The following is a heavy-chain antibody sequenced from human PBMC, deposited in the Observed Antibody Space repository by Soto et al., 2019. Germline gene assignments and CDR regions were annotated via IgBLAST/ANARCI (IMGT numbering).Heavy chain of an antibody. Sequence: SETLSLTCTVSGGSTSSYYWSWIRQPPGKGLEWIGYIYYSGSTNYNPSLKSRVTISVDTSKNQFSLKLSSVTAADTAMYYCARGSTYYDYVWGSSYYFDYWGQGTLVTVSS. D-gene: IGHD3-16*01. V-gene: IGHV4-59*01. CDR3: ARGSTYYDYVWGSSYYFDY. J-gene: IGHJ4*02. CDR2: IYYSGST. CDR1: GGSTSSYY.